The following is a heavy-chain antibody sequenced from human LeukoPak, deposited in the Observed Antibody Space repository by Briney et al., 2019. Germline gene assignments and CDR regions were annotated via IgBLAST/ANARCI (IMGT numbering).Heavy chain of an antibody. CDR3: ALLGITMIRGVVSSFDY. Sequence: GGSLRLSCAASGFTFSSYAMSWLRQAPGKGLEWLSVIYPDGSTYFADSVKGRFTISRDSSKNTLYLQMNSLRVKDTAVFYCALLGITMIRGVVSSFDYWGQGTLVTVSS. J-gene: IGHJ4*02. CDR1: GFTFSSYA. V-gene: IGHV3-53*01. D-gene: IGHD3-10*01. CDR2: IYPDGST.